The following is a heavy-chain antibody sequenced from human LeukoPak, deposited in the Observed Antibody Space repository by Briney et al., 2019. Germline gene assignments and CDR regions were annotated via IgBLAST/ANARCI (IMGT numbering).Heavy chain of an antibody. Sequence: SVKVSCKASGGTFSSYAISWVRQAPGQGLEWMGRIIPILGIANYAQKFQGRVAITADKSTSTAYMELSSLRSEDTAVYYCAGAQSPMIVEDYWGQGTLVTVSS. CDR3: AGAQSPMIVEDY. CDR2: IIPILGIA. D-gene: IGHD3-22*01. J-gene: IGHJ4*02. V-gene: IGHV1-69*04. CDR1: GGTFSSYA.